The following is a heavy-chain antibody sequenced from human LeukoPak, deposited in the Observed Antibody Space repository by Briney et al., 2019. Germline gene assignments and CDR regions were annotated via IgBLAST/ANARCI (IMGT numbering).Heavy chain of an antibody. D-gene: IGHD3-3*01. V-gene: IGHV1-69*06. CDR1: GGTFSSYA. CDR2: IIPIFGTA. Sequence: ASVKVSCKASGGTFSSYAISWVRQAPGQGLERMGGIIPIFGTANYAQKFQGRVTITADKSTSTAYMELSSLRSEDTAVYYCARGRTSITIFGAVITPYFDYWGQGTLVTVSS. J-gene: IGHJ4*02. CDR3: ARGRTSITIFGAVITPYFDY.